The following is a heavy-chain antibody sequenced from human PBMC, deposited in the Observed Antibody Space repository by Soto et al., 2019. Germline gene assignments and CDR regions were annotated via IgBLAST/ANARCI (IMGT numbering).Heavy chain of an antibody. CDR1: GYTFTSCD. D-gene: IGHD5-12*01. CDR2: MNPNSGNT. Sequence: ASVKVSCKASGYTFTSCDINWVRQATGQGLEWMGWMNPNSGNTGYAQKFQVRVTMSRNTSISTAYMELSSLRSEDTAVYYCARGWDGGYGSAFDIWGQGTMVTVSS. J-gene: IGHJ3*02. V-gene: IGHV1-8*01. CDR3: ARGWDGGYGSAFDI.